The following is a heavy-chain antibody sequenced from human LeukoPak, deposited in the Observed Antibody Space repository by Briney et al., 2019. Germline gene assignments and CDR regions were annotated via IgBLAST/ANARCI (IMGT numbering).Heavy chain of an antibody. Sequence: SETLSLTCAVYGGSFSGYYWSWIRQPPGKGLEWIGEINHSGSTNYNPSLKSRVTISVDTSKNQFSLKLSSVTAADTAVYYCARSVAAGHFDYWGQGTLVTVSS. CDR3: ARSVAAGHFDY. J-gene: IGHJ4*02. CDR2: INHSGST. D-gene: IGHD6-13*01. V-gene: IGHV4-34*01. CDR1: GGSFSGYY.